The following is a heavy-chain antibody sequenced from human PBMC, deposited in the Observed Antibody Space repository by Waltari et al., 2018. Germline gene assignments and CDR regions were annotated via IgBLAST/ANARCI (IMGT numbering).Heavy chain of an antibody. J-gene: IGHJ2*01. CDR1: GFTFKNYW. D-gene: IGHD2-2*01. V-gene: IGHV3-7*04. Sequence: EVQLVESGGGLVQPGGSLRLSCTAFGFTFKNYWMSWVRQTPGKGLEWVANIRQDEGEKYYAVSVKGRFTISRDNAKNSLYLQMNSLRAQDTAIYYCVRRASAILDLWGRGSLVTVSS. CDR2: IRQDEGEK. CDR3: VRRASAILDL.